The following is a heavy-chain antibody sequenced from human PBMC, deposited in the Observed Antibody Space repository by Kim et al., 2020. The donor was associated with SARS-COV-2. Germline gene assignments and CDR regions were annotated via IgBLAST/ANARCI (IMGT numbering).Heavy chain of an antibody. V-gene: IGHV4-4*07. D-gene: IGHD1-26*01. CDR3: ARDQGGSYYVYFDC. J-gene: IGHJ4*02. Sequence: NPARRSRVTMSVDTSKNQFSLKLSSVTAADTAVYYCARDQGGSYYVYFDCWGQGTLVTVSS.